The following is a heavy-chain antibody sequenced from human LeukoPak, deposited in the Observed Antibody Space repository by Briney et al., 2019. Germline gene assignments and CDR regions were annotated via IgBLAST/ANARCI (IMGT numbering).Heavy chain of an antibody. CDR2: IYYSGNT. J-gene: IGHJ4*02. D-gene: IGHD3-10*01. CDR1: GGSISSSSDY. Sequence: SETLSLTCTVSGGSISSSSDYWGWIRQPPGKGLEWVGSIYYSGNTYDNPSLKSRVTISVDTSKNQFSLKLSSVTAADTAVYYCARHAHDYYGSGSYYNFDYWGQGTLVTVSS. V-gene: IGHV4-39*01. CDR3: ARHAHDYYGSGSYYNFDY.